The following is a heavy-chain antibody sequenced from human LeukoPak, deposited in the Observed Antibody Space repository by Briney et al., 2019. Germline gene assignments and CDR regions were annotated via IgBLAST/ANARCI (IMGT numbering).Heavy chain of an antibody. D-gene: IGHD4-17*01. CDR1: GFTFSSYE. CDR3: ARDSPPVTLDY. J-gene: IGHJ4*02. Sequence: GGSLRLSCAASGFTFSSYEMNWVRQAPGKGLEWVSCISSSGSTIYYADSVKGRFTISRDNAKNSLYLQMNSLRAEDTAVYYCARDSPPVTLDYWGQGTLVTVSS. CDR2: ISSSGSTI. V-gene: IGHV3-48*03.